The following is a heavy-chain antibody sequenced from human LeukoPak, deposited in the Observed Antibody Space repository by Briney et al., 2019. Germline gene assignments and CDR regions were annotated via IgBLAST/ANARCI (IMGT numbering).Heavy chain of an antibody. CDR2: ISYDGSNK. Sequence: GGSLRLSCAASGFTFSSYWMSWVRQAPGKGLEWVAVISYDGSNKYYADSVKGRFTISRDNSKNTLYLQMNSLRAEDTAVYYCARGKAYGGSCYDYWGQGTLVTVSS. CDR3: ARGKAYGGSCYDY. D-gene: IGHD2-15*01. CDR1: GFTFSSYW. J-gene: IGHJ4*02. V-gene: IGHV3-30*03.